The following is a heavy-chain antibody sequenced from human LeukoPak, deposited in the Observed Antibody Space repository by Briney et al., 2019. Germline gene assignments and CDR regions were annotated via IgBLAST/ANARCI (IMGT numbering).Heavy chain of an antibody. J-gene: IGHJ2*01. CDR3: ARRDYYDSSGHRFFDL. Sequence: GGSLRPSCASPGFTFSNYAMSWVRQAPGKGLEWVSAISGSGGSTYYADSVKGRFTISRDNAKNSVYLQMNSLRDEDTAVYYCARRDYYDSSGHRFFDLWGRGTLVTASS. CDR1: GFTFSNYA. CDR2: ISGSGGST. V-gene: IGHV3-23*01. D-gene: IGHD3-22*01.